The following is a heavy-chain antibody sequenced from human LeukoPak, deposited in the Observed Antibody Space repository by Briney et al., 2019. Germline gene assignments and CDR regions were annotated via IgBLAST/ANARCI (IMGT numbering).Heavy chain of an antibody. J-gene: IGHJ6*03. D-gene: IGHD3-10*01. V-gene: IGHV3-48*01. CDR2: ISGSSSTI. CDR3: ARVYYGSGSLHYYYYYMDV. Sequence: GGSLRLSCAASGFTFSSYSMNWVRQAPGKGLEWVSYISGSSSTIYYADSVKGRFTISRDNAKNSLYLQMNSLRAEDTAVYYCARVYYGSGSLHYYYYYMDVWGKGTTVTISS. CDR1: GFTFSSYS.